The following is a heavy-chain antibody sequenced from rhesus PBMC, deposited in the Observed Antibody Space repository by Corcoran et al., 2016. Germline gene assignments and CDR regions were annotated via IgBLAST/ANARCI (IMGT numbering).Heavy chain of an antibody. CDR2: ISGSGGST. CDR3: ARAHNIWTGDYPPPIDY. Sequence: QVQLQESGPGLVKPSETLSLTCAVSGGSISSNYWSWLRQPPGKGLAWIGSISGSGGSTDKNPHIKSRVTISTDTDKNQFSLKLRSVTAADTAVYYCARAHNIWTGDYPPPIDYWGQGVLVTVSS. J-gene: IGHJ4*01. CDR1: GGSISSNY. D-gene: IGHD3-3*01. V-gene: IGHV4-173*01.